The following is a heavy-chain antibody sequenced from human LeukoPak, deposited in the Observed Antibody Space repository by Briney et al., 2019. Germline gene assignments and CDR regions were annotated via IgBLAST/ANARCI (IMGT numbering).Heavy chain of an antibody. CDR1: GASISSGSYY. Sequence: PSQTLSLTCTVSGASISSGSYYWSWIRQPAGKGLEWIGRIYTSGSTDYNSSLKSRVTMSVDTSKNQFSLKLSSVTAADTAVYYCARASGGVEPDYWGQGTLVTVSS. CDR2: IYTSGST. D-gene: IGHD1-14*01. J-gene: IGHJ4*02. CDR3: ARASGGVEPDY. V-gene: IGHV4-61*02.